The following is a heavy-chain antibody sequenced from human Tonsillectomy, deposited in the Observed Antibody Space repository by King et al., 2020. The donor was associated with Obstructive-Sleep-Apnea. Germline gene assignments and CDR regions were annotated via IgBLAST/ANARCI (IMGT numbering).Heavy chain of an antibody. J-gene: IGHJ3*02. CDR3: ASTLGYCSGGSCPDAFDI. V-gene: IGHV3-11*06. CDR2: ISSSSSYT. Sequence: VQLVESGGGLVKPGGSLRLSCAASGFTFSDYYMSWIRQAPGKGLGWVSYISSSSSYTNYADSVKVRFTISRDNAKNSLYLQMNSLRAEETAVYYCASTLGYCSGGSCPDAFDIWGQGTMVTVSS. CDR1: GFTFSDYY. D-gene: IGHD2-15*01.